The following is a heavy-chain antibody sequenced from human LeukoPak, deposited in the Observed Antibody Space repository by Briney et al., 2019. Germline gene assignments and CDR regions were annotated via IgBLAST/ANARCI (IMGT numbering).Heavy chain of an antibody. Sequence: SQTLSLTCTVSGGSISSGSYYWSWIRQPAGKGLEWIGRIYTSGSTNHNPSLKSRVTISVDTSKNQFSLKLSSVTAADTAVYYCARVGSSWDYYYYYMDVWGKGTTVTVSS. CDR1: GGSISSGSYY. D-gene: IGHD6-13*01. J-gene: IGHJ6*03. CDR2: IYTSGST. V-gene: IGHV4-61*02. CDR3: ARVGSSWDYYYYYMDV.